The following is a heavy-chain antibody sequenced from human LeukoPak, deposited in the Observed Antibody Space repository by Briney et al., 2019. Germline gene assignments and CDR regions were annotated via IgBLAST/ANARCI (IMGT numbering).Heavy chain of an antibody. CDR3: ARQLAAAGTAGLDY. J-gene: IGHJ4*02. V-gene: IGHV4-4*07. CDR2: IYTSGST. CDR1: GGSISSYY. D-gene: IGHD6-13*01. Sequence: SETLSLTCTVSGGSISSYYWSWIRQPAGKGLEWIGRIYTSGSTNYNPSLKSRVTMSVDTSKNQSSLKLSSVTAADTAVYYCARQLAAAGTAGLDYWGQGTLVTVSS.